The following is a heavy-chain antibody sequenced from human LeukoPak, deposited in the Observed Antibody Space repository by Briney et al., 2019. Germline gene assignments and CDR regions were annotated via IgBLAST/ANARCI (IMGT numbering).Heavy chain of an antibody. Sequence: GSLRLSCAASGFIFSSYTMNWVRQPPGKGLEWIGSIYYSGSTYYNPSLKSRVTISVDTSKNQFSLKLSSVTAADTAVYYCARDQPQWRGAYDAFDIWGQGTVVTVSS. CDR2: IYYSGST. V-gene: IGHV4-39*07. CDR1: GFIFSSYT. CDR3: ARDQPQWRGAYDAFDI. J-gene: IGHJ3*02. D-gene: IGHD6-19*01.